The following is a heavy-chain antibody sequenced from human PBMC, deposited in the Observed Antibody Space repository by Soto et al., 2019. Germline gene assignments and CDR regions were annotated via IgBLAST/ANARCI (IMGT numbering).Heavy chain of an antibody. CDR3: ARVKSSSSWYAGHYYFDY. V-gene: IGHV4-59*01. CDR1: GGSISSYY. CDR2: IYYSGST. J-gene: IGHJ4*02. Sequence: LETLSLTCTVSGGSISSYYWSWIRQPPGKGLEWIGYIYYSGSTNYNPSLKSRVTISVDTSKNQFSLKLSSVTAADTAVYYCARVKSSSSWYAGHYYFDYWGQGTLVTVSS. D-gene: IGHD6-13*01.